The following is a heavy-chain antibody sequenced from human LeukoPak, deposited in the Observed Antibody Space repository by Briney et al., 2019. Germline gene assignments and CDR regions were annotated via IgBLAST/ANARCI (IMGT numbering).Heavy chain of an antibody. CDR2: ISSSSSTI. J-gene: IGHJ4*02. CDR3: AKSGTRSSWSPRVKTYFDY. V-gene: IGHV3-48*01. CDR1: GFTFSSYS. Sequence: GGSLRLSCAASGFTFSSYSMNWVRQAPGKGLEWVSYISSSSSTIYYADSVKGRFTISRDNAKNSLYLQMNSLRAEDTAVYYCAKSGTRSSWSPRVKTYFDYWGQGTLVTVSS. D-gene: IGHD6-13*01.